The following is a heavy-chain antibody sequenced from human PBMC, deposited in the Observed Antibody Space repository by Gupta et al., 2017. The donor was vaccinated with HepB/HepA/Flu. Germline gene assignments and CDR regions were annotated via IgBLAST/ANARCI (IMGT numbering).Heavy chain of an antibody. CDR3: TTVDIGYCSSTSCYRNYDYGMDV. CDR2: IKSKADGGTT. V-gene: IGHV3-15*01. CDR1: GFTFTNAW. J-gene: IGHJ6*02. Sequence: EVQLVESGGGLVKPGGFLRLLCAALGFTFTNAWMGWGRPAPGKGLEGVGRIKSKADGGTTDYAAPVKGRFTISRDDSKNTMYLQMNSMKTEDTAVYYCTTVDIGYCSSTSCYRNYDYGMDVWGQGTTVTVSS. D-gene: IGHD2-2*01.